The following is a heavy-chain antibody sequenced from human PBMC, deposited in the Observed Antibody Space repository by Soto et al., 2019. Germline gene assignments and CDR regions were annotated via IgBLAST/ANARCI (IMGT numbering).Heavy chain of an antibody. CDR3: TLGSWSAETFDI. J-gene: IGHJ3*02. CDR1: GYTFNTYY. Sequence: ASVKVSCKPSGYTFNTYYQHWARQAPGQALEWMGVIHPSGGGTTYAQKFLGRVTVTRDTSTSTVFMELSSLRSDDTAVYYCTLGSWSAETFDIWGRGTMVTVSS. V-gene: IGHV1-46*02. D-gene: IGHD6-13*01. CDR2: IHPSGGGT.